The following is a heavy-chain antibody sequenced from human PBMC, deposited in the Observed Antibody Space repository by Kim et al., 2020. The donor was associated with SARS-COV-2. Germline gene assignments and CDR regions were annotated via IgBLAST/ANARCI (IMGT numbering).Heavy chain of an antibody. CDR3: ARSLAARLLFYYYYGMDV. CDR2: INHSGST. J-gene: IGHJ6*02. Sequence: SETLSLTCAVYGGSFSGYYWSWIRQPPGKGLEWIGEINHSGSTNYNPSLKSRVTISVDTSKNQFSLKLSSVTAADTAVYYCARSLAARLLFYYYYGMDVWGQGTTVTVSS. D-gene: IGHD6-6*01. CDR1: GGSFSGYY. V-gene: IGHV4-34*01.